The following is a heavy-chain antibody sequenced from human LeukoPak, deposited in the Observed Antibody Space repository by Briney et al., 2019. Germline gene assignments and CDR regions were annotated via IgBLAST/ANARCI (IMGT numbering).Heavy chain of an antibody. CDR2: ISAYNGNT. CDR1: GYTFTSYG. CDR3: ARVLLTDYYMDV. V-gene: IGHV1-18*01. J-gene: IGHJ6*03. Sequence: ASVKVSCKASGYTFTSYGISWVRQAPGQGLEWMGWISAYNGNTNYAQKLQGRVTMPTDTSTSTAYMELRSLRSDDTAVYYCARVLLTDYYMDVWGKGTTVTVSS.